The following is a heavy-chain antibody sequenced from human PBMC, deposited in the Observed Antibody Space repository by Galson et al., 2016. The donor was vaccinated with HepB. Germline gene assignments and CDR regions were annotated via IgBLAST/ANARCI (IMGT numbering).Heavy chain of an antibody. J-gene: IGHJ3*01. CDR2: FDPDNGEI. Sequence: SVKVSCKVPGYSFTQLSIHWVRQAPGKGLEWMGGFDPDNGEIIYAQKFQGRVTMTEDTSSDTAFLVLTRLRSDDTAVYFCAVDLLVEAPTGEAFDFWGQGTMVAVSS. CDR1: GYSFTQLS. CDR3: AVDLLVEAPTGEAFDF. D-gene: IGHD2-15*01. V-gene: IGHV1-24*01.